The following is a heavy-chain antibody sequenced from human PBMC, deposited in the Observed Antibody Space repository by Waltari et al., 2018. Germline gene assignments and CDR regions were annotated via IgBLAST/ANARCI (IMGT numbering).Heavy chain of an antibody. Sequence: EVQLVESGGGLVQPGGSLKLSCAASGFSFSDSAIHWVRQASGKGVEWVGRSRDKANNYAIGYAASVKGRFTISRDDARTTAFLQMNSLKTEDTAVYYCTRLPERGTLDIWGQGTVVIVSS. J-gene: IGHJ3*02. CDR3: TRLPERGTLDI. V-gene: IGHV3-73*02. CDR1: GFSFSDSA. D-gene: IGHD1-1*01. CDR2: SRDKANNYAI.